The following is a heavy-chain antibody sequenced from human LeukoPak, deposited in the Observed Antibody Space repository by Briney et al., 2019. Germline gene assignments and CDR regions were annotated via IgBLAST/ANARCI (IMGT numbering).Heavy chain of an antibody. CDR1: GFTFSGSG. CDR3: GRLGSSYELDY. Sequence: GGSLRLSCAASGFTFSGSGMGWVRQASGKGLEWVGRIRSKTDSYSTAYAASVKGRFTISRDESKNTAYLQMNSLKTDDTAVYYCGRLGSSYELDYWGQGTLVTVSS. V-gene: IGHV3-73*01. J-gene: IGHJ4*02. D-gene: IGHD3-10*01. CDR2: IRSKTDSYST.